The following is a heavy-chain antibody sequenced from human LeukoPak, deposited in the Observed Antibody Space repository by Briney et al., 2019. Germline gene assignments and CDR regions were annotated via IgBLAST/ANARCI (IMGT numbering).Heavy chain of an antibody. CDR3: ATSDPVGYDSSGNQYYYYMDV. V-gene: IGHV4-59*11. D-gene: IGHD3-22*01. CDR2: IYYSGST. CDR1: GGSISSHY. Sequence: SETLSLTCTVSGGSISSHYWSWLRQPPGKGLEGIGYIYYSGSTNYNPSPKSRVTISVDTSKNQFSLKLSSVTAADTAVYYCATSDPVGYDSSGNQYYYYMDVWGKGTTVTVSS. J-gene: IGHJ6*03.